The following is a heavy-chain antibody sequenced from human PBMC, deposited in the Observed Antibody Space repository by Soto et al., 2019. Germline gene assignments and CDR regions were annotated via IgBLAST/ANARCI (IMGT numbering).Heavy chain of an antibody. CDR3: ASGGGTYYYDSSGIRGLYFDY. Sequence: ASVKVSCKASGGTFSSYAISWVRQAPGQGLEWMGGIIPIFGTANYAQKFQGRVTITADESTSTAYMELSSLRSEDTAVYYCASGGGTYYYDSSGIRGLYFDYWGQGTLVTVSS. CDR2: IIPIFGTA. D-gene: IGHD3-22*01. CDR1: GGTFSSYA. V-gene: IGHV1-69*13. J-gene: IGHJ4*02.